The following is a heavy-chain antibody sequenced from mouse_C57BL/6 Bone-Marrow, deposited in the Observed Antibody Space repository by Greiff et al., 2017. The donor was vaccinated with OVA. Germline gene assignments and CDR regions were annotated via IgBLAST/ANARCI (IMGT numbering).Heavy chain of an antibody. CDR2: INPYNGGT. CDR1: GYTFTDYY. CDR3: ARWDYGSPLDY. V-gene: IGHV1-19*01. J-gene: IGHJ2*01. D-gene: IGHD1-1*01. Sequence: EVHLVESGPVLVKPGASVKMSCKASGYTFTDYYMNWVKQSHGKSLEWIGVINPYNGGTSYNQKFKGKATLTVDKSSSTAYMELNSLTSEDSAVYYCARWDYGSPLDYWGQGTTLTVSS.